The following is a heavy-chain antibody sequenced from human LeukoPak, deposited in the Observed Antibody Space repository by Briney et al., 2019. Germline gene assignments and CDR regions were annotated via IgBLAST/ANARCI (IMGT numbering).Heavy chain of an antibody. D-gene: IGHD3-9*01. V-gene: IGHV3-23*01. CDR2: ITGSGGYT. Sequence: GGSLRLSCEASGFTFSNYAMNWVRQAPWKGLEWVSGITGSGGYTYYADSVKGRFTISRDNSKNTLYLQMNSLRAEDTAVYYCARVDYDILTGYPYWYFDLWGRGTLVTVSS. CDR1: GFTFSNYA. CDR3: ARVDYDILTGYPYWYFDL. J-gene: IGHJ2*01.